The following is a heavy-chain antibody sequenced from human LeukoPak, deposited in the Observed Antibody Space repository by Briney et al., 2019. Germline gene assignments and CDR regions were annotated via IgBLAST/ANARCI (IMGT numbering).Heavy chain of an antibody. CDR2: ISSSSSYI. D-gene: IGHD3-22*01. Sequence: PGGSLRLSCADSGFTFSSYNMNGVRQAPGKGLEWVSSISSSSSYIYYADPVKGRFTISRDNAKNSLYLQMNSLRAEDTAVYYCARVHYYDSSGYDAWGQGTLVTVSS. CDR1: GFTFSSYN. V-gene: IGHV3-21*01. CDR3: ARVHYYDSSGYDA. J-gene: IGHJ5*02.